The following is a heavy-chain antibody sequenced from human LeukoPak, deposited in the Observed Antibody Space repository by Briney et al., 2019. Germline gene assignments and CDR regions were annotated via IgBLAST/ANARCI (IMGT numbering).Heavy chain of an antibody. D-gene: IGHD2-2*02. J-gene: IGHJ4*02. Sequence: SETLSLTCAVYGGSFSGYYWSWIRQPPGKGLEWIGGINHSGSTNYNPSLKSRVTISVDTSKNQFSLKLSSVTAADTAVYYCAGGEYCSSTSCYNFDYWGQGTLVTVSS. CDR2: INHSGST. CDR3: AGGEYCSSTSCYNFDY. V-gene: IGHV4-34*01. CDR1: GGSFSGYY.